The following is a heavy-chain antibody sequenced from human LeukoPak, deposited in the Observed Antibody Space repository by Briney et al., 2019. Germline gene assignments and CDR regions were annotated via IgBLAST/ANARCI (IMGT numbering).Heavy chain of an antibody. CDR2: IIPIFGTA. J-gene: IGHJ4*02. V-gene: IGHV1-69*13. D-gene: IGHD2-2*01. CDR1: GGTFSSYA. Sequence: GASVKVSCKASGGTFSSYAISWVRQAPGQGLEWMGGIIPIFGTANYAQKFQGRVTITADESTSTAYMELRSLRSEDTAMYYCARGSTSDWPLDHWGQETLVTISS. CDR3: ARGSTSDWPLDH.